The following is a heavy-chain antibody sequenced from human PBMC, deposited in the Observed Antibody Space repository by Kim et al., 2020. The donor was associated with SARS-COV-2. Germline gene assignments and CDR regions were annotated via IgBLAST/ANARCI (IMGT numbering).Heavy chain of an antibody. J-gene: IGHJ4*02. CDR3: ARCKIQLWPYFDY. V-gene: IGHV1-69*01. D-gene: IGHD5-18*01. Sequence: YAQKFQGRVTITADESTSTAYMELSSLRSEDTAVYYCARCKIQLWPYFDYWGQGTLVTVSS.